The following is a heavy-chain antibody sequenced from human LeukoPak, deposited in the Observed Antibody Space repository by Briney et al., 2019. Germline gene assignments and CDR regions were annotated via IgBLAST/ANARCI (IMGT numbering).Heavy chain of an antibody. D-gene: IGHD5-12*01. CDR2: IYTSGST. CDR1: GGSISSGSYY. J-gene: IGHJ4*02. CDR3: ARDDPYSGYSFDY. Sequence: PSQTLSLTCTVSGGSISSGSYYWSWIRQPAGKGLEWIGRIYTSGSTNYNPSLKSRVTISVDTSKNQFSLKLSSVTAADTAVYYCARDDPYSGYSFDYWGQGTLDTVSS. V-gene: IGHV4-61*02.